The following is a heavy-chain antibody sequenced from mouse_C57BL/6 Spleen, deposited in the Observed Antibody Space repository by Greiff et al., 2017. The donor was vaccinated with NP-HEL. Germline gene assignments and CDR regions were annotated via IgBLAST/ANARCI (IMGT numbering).Heavy chain of an antibody. Sequence: EVQLQQSGPELVKPGASVKISCKASGYTFTDYYMNWVKQSHGKSLEWIGDINPNNGGTSYNQKFKGKATLTVDKSSSTAYMELRSLTSEDSAGYYCALGRTYWGQGTLVTVSA. CDR2: INPNNGGT. D-gene: IGHD4-1*01. CDR3: ALGRTY. CDR1: GYTFTDYY. J-gene: IGHJ3*01. V-gene: IGHV1-26*01.